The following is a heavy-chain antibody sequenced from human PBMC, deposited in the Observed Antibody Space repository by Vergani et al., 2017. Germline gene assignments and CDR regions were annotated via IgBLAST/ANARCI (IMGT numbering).Heavy chain of an antibody. D-gene: IGHD3-10*01. CDR2: IIGSGGST. J-gene: IGHJ3*02. V-gene: IGHV3-23*01. CDR3: AKGPDDDYGSGGYYSISGAFDI. Sequence: EVQLLESGGGLVQPGGSLRLSCAASGFTFSSYAMSWVRQAPGKGLEWVSAIIGSGGSTYYADSVKGRFTISRDNSKNTLYLQMNSLRAEDTAVYYCAKGPDDDYGSGGYYSISGAFDIWGQGTMVTVSS. CDR1: GFTFSSYA.